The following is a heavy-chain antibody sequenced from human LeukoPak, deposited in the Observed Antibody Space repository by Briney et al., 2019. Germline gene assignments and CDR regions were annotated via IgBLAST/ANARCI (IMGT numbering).Heavy chain of an antibody. CDR1: GGSISSSSYY. Sequence: SETLSLTCTVSGGSISSSSYYWGWNRQPPGKGLEWIGSIYYSGSTYYNPSLKSRVTISVDTSKNQFSLKLSSVTAADTAVYYCAAPVTTRAFDIWGQGTMVTVSS. J-gene: IGHJ3*02. CDR2: IYYSGST. CDR3: AAPVTTRAFDI. D-gene: IGHD4-17*01. V-gene: IGHV4-39*01.